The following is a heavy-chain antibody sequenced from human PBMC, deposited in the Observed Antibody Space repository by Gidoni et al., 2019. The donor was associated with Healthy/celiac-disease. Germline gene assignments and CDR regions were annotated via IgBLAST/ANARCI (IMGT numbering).Heavy chain of an antibody. CDR2: IYWNDDK. Sequence: QITLKESGPTLVKPTQTLTLTCTFSGFSLSTSGVGVGWIRQPPGKALEWLALIYWNDDKRYSPSLKSRLTITKDTSKNQVVLTMTNMDPVDTATYYCAHSLGYCSGGSCYYRGNWFDPWGQGTLVTVSS. J-gene: IGHJ5*02. V-gene: IGHV2-5*01. D-gene: IGHD2-15*01. CDR3: AHSLGYCSGGSCYYRGNWFDP. CDR1: GFSLSTSGVG.